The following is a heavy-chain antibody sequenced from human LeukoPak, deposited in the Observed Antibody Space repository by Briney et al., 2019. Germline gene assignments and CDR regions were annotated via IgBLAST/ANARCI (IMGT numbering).Heavy chain of an antibody. D-gene: IGHD2-21*01. V-gene: IGHV3-23*01. CDR3: ARALWPYYFDY. Sequence: GGSLRLSCAASGFTFSTYAMTWVRQAPGRGLEWVSVLSATGGTTYYADSVKGRFTISRDNSKNTLYLQMNSLRAEDTAVYYCARALWPYYFDYWGQGTLVTVSS. CDR1: GFTFSTYA. CDR2: LSATGGTT. J-gene: IGHJ4*02.